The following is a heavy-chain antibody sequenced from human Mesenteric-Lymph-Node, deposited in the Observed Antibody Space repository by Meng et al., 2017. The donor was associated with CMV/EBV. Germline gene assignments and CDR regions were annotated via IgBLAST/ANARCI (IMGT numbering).Heavy chain of an antibody. V-gene: IGHV3-21*01. D-gene: IGHD2-2*01. J-gene: IGHJ6*02. CDR1: GFAFSTYS. Sequence: GGSLRLSCAASGFAFSTYSINWVRQAPGKGLEWVSSISSSSTYIYYGDSVKGRFTISRDNAKNSVYLQMNTRRAEDTAVYYCARDSCSRSSCYQGSGYYGMDVWGQGTTVTVSS. CDR2: ISSSSTYI. CDR3: ARDSCSRSSCYQGSGYYGMDV.